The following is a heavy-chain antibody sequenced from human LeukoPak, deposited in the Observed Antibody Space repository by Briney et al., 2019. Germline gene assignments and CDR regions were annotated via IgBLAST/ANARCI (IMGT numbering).Heavy chain of an antibody. CDR3: ARVQSSGWYLASYFDY. CDR1: GYSFTSYW. D-gene: IGHD6-19*01. CDR2: IYPGDSDT. V-gene: IGHV5-51*01. Sequence: GESLKISCKGSGYSFTSYWIGWVRQMPGKGLEWMGIIYPGDSDTRYSLSFQGQVTISADKSISTAYLQWSSLKASDTAMYYCARVQSSGWYLASYFDYWGQGTLVTVSS. J-gene: IGHJ4*02.